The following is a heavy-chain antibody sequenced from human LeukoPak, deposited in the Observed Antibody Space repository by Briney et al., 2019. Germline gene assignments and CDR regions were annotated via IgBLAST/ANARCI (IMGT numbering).Heavy chain of an antibody. Sequence: SETLSLTCTVSGASISSGDYHWNWIRQPPGKGLEWIGFIHDSGSTYYNPSLKSRVSISRDMSKNQLSLMLSSVTAADTAVYYCARGFGAGNYYYGWFDPWGQGTLVTVSS. J-gene: IGHJ5*02. CDR1: GASISSGDYH. CDR3: ARGFGAGNYYYGWFDP. V-gene: IGHV4-30-4*01. CDR2: IHDSGST. D-gene: IGHD3-10*01.